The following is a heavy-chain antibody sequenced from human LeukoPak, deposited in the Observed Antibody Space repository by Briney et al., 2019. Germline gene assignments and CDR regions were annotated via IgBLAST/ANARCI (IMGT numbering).Heavy chain of an antibody. Sequence: PGGSLRLSCAASGFTFSSYAMSWVRQAPGKGLEWVAVISYDGSNKYYADSVKGRFTISRDNSKNTLYLQMNSLRAEDTAVYYCAKKSSSPSDYWGQGTLVTVSS. D-gene: IGHD6-13*01. CDR3: AKKSSSPSDY. J-gene: IGHJ4*02. CDR1: GFTFSSYA. V-gene: IGHV3-30*18. CDR2: ISYDGSNK.